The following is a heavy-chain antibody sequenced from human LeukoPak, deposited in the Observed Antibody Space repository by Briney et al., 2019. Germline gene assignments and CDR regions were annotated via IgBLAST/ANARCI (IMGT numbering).Heavy chain of an antibody. CDR2: VYYSGRT. CDR1: GGSISSSSYY. V-gene: IGHV4-61*05. J-gene: IGHJ6*02. D-gene: IGHD1-26*01. CDR3: ARTFSESYYYYGMDV. Sequence: SETLSLTCTVSGGSISSSSYYWGWIRQPPGKGLEWIGYVYYSGRTNYNPSLKSRVTISVDTSKNQFSLKLSSVTAADTAVYYCARTFSESYYYYGMDVWGQGTTVTVSS.